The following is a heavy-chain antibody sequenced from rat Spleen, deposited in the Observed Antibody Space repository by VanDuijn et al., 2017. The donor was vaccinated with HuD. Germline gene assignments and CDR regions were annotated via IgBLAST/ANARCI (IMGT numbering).Heavy chain of an antibody. J-gene: IGHJ4*01. V-gene: IGHV5-31*01. CDR2: IPNTGGNT. Sequence: EVQLVESGGGLVQSGRSLKLSCVTSGFTFNKYWMTWIRQAPGKGLEWVASIPNTGGNTYYLDSVKGRFTISRDDAKSTLYLQMNSLRSEDTANYYCTSLSMDAWGQGASVTVSS. CDR3: TSLSMDA. CDR1: GFTFNKYW.